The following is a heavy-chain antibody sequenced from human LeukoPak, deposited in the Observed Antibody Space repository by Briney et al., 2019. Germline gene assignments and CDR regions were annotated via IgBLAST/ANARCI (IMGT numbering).Heavy chain of an antibody. J-gene: IGHJ4*02. CDR2: INWKSGNI. CDR1: GFTFDDYA. V-gene: IGHV3-9*01. CDR3: AKDRSLDGDYVFDD. Sequence: GGSLRLSCAASGFTFDDYAMHWVRQAPGKGLGWVSGINWKSGNIGYADSVKGRFTISRDNAKNSLYLQMNSLRTEDTALYYCAKDRSLDGDYVFDDWGQGTLVTVSS. D-gene: IGHD4-17*01.